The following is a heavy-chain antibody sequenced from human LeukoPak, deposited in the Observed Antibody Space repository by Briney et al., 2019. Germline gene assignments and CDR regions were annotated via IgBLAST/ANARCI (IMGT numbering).Heavy chain of an antibody. J-gene: IGHJ4*02. Sequence: PSETLSLTCTVSGGSISSYYWSWIRQPPGKGLEWIGYIYYSGSTNYNPSLKSRVTISVDTSKNQFSLKPSSVTAADTAVYYCARVGGSSVFDYWGQGTLVTISS. V-gene: IGHV4-59*01. D-gene: IGHD2-2*01. CDR1: GGSISSYY. CDR2: IYYSGST. CDR3: ARVGGSSVFDY.